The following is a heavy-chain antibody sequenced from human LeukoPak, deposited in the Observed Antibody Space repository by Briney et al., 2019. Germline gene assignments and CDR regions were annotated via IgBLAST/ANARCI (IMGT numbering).Heavy chain of an antibody. J-gene: IGHJ4*02. Sequence: SQTLSLTCAISGDSVSSNSAAWNWIRQSLSRGLEWLGRTYYRSKWYNDYAVSVKSRITINPDTSKNQFSLQLNSVTPEDTAVYYCARDTGVPAASGFDYWGQGTLVTVSS. V-gene: IGHV6-1*01. D-gene: IGHD2-2*01. CDR3: ARDTGVPAASGFDY. CDR2: TYYRSKWYN. CDR1: GDSVSSNSAA.